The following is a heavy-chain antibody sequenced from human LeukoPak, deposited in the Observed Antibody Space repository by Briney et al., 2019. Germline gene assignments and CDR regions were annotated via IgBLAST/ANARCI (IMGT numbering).Heavy chain of an antibody. V-gene: IGHV3-23*01. D-gene: IGHD3-16*01. CDR3: AKRRVPALAGEGLDY. J-gene: IGHJ4*02. Sequence: GGSLRLSCAASGFTFSNYAMSWVRQAPGKGLEWVSGISSSGSSTYYRDSVKGRFTISRDNSKNTLYLQMNSLRAEDTAVYYCAKRRVPALAGEGLDYWGQGILVTVSS. CDR1: GFTFSNYA. CDR2: ISSSGSST.